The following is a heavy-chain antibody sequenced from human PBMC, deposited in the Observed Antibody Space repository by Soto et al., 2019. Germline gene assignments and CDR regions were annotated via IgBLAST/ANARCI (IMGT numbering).Heavy chain of an antibody. CDR1: GGSFSGYY. CDR2: INHSGST. V-gene: IGHV4-34*01. J-gene: IGHJ5*02. D-gene: IGHD3-3*01. CDR3: ARVYGLRFLEWLPISNWFDP. Sequence: QVQLQQWGAGLLKPSETLSLTCAVYGGSFSGYYWSWIRQPPGKGLEWIGEINHSGSTNYNPSLKSRVTISVDTSKNHFSLKLSSVTAADTAVYYCARVYGLRFLEWLPISNWFDPWGQGTLVTVSS.